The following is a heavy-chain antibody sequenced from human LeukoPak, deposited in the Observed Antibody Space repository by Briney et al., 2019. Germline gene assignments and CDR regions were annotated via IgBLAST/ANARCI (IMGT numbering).Heavy chain of an antibody. CDR3: ARGRYYDSSGYYLDY. Sequence: ASVKVSCRASGYTFTSYDINWVRRATGQGLEWMGWMNPNSGNTGFAQKFQGRVTMTRNTSISTAYMELSSLRSEDTAVYYCARGRYYDSSGYYLDYWGQGTLVTVSS. CDR1: GYTFTSYD. V-gene: IGHV1-8*01. D-gene: IGHD3-22*01. J-gene: IGHJ4*02. CDR2: MNPNSGNT.